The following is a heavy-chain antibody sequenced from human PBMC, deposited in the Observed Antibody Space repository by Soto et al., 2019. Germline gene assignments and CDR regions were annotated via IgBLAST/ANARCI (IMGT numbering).Heavy chain of an antibody. CDR2: ISSSSENI. D-gene: IGHD2-21*02. V-gene: IGHV3-48*02. Sequence: PVGSVRLSCVGSGFSFRDHSMNWVRQPPGKGLQWISYISSSSENIYYADSVKGRFTVSRDNAKNTLFLQVNSLRDDDSAIYYCARLPKGSVVTGWGQGSLVTVSS. CDR1: GFSFRDHS. CDR3: ARLPKGSVVTG. J-gene: IGHJ4*01.